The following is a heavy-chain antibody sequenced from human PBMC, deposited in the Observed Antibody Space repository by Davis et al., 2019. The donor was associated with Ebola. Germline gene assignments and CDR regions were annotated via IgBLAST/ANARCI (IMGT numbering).Heavy chain of an antibody. CDR1: GYTFTSYG. CDR3: ARDLPACSSTSCNYYYYGMDV. Sequence: AASVKVSCQASGYTFTSYGISWVRQAPGQGLEWMGWISAYNGNTNYAQKLQGRVTMTTDTSTSTAYMELRSLRSDDTAVYYCARDLPACSSTSCNYYYYGMDVWGQGTTVTVSS. D-gene: IGHD2-2*01. V-gene: IGHV1-18*01. CDR2: ISAYNGNT. J-gene: IGHJ6*02.